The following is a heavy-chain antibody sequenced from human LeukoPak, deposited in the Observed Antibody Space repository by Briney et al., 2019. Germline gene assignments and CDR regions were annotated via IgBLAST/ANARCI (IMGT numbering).Heavy chain of an antibody. CDR2: IYTSGST. CDR3: ARIRIAAAGRQLWFDP. Sequence: SETLSLTCTVSGGSISSYYWSWIRQPPGKGLEWIGYIYTSGSTNYNPSLKSRVTISVDTSKNQFSLKLSSVTAADTPVYYCARIRIAAAGRQLWFDPWGQGTLVTVSS. J-gene: IGHJ5*02. CDR1: GGSISSYY. V-gene: IGHV4-4*09. D-gene: IGHD6-13*01.